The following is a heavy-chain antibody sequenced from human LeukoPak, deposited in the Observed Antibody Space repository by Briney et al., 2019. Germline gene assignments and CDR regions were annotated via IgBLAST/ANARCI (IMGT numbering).Heavy chain of an antibody. Sequence: GGSLRLSCAASGFTFSSYGMHWVRQAPGKGLEWVAVISYDGSNKYYADSVKGRFTISRDNSKNTLYLQMNSLRAEDTAVYYCAKADSSGWYLSYFDYWGQGTLVTVSS. CDR3: AKADSSGWYLSYFDY. D-gene: IGHD6-19*01. CDR1: GFTFSSYG. V-gene: IGHV3-30*18. J-gene: IGHJ4*02. CDR2: ISYDGSNK.